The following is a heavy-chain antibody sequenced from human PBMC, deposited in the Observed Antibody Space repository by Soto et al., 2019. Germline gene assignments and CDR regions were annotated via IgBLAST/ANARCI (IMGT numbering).Heavy chain of an antibody. CDR1: GGSISSGGYY. Sequence: QVQLQESGPGLVKPSQTLSLTCTVSGGSISSGGYYWSWIRQHPGKGLEWIGYIYYSGSTYYNPSLKSRVTISVDTAKNQFSLKLSSVTAADTAVYYCASLSGYSSVSYYGMDVWGQGTTVTVSS. D-gene: IGHD5-18*01. CDR3: ASLSGYSSVSYYGMDV. CDR2: IYYSGST. J-gene: IGHJ6*02. V-gene: IGHV4-31*03.